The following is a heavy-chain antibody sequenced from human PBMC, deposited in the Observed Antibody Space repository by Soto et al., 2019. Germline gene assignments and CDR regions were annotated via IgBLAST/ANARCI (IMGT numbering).Heavy chain of an antibody. CDR1: GGSISNFD. D-gene: IGHD3-9*01. CDR3: ARTVLGPDLLADSFVDYYYYMDV. J-gene: IGHJ6*03. Sequence: SETLSLTSTVSGGSISNFDWSWIRQPPGKGLEWIGYVYYTGSTSYNPSLKRRVTFSADSSRGQFSLRLNSVTAADTAVYYCARTVLGPDLLADSFVDYYYYMDVWGQGTTVTVS. V-gene: IGHV4-59*08. CDR2: VYYTGST.